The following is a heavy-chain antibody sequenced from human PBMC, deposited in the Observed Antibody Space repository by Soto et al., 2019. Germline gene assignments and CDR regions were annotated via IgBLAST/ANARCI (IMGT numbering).Heavy chain of an antibody. D-gene: IGHD3-3*02. J-gene: IGHJ4*02. V-gene: IGHV3-7*01. CDR3: ARDHFNYYFDY. CDR2: IKQDGSEK. Sequence: EVQLVESGGGLVQPGGSLRLSCAASGFTFSSYWMSWVRQAPGKGLEWVANIKQDGSEKYYVDSVKGRFTISRDNAKNSLHLQMNSLRAEDTAVYYCARDHFNYYFDYWGQGTLVTVSS. CDR1: GFTFSSYW.